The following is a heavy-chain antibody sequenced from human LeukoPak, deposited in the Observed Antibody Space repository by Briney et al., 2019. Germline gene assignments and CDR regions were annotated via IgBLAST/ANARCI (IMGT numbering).Heavy chain of an antibody. CDR1: GFTFSSYA. CDR3: ARDDYRGDY. J-gene: IGHJ4*02. CDR2: IKQDGSEK. V-gene: IGHV3-7*01. Sequence: PGGSLRLSCAASGFTFSSYAMSWVRQAPGKGLEWVANIKQDGSEKYYVDSVKGRFTISRDNAKNSLYLQMNSLRAEDTAVYYCARDDYRGDYWGQGTLVTVSS. D-gene: IGHD4-11*01.